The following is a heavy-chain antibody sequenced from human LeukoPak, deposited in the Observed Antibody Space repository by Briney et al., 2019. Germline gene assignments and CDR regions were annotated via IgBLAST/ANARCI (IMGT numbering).Heavy chain of an antibody. CDR1: AFTFSSYA. CDR3: AKAGPLLRYFDWLFDY. V-gene: IGHV3-23*01. CDR2: ISGSGGST. J-gene: IGHJ4*02. Sequence: GGSLRLSCVASAFTFSSYAMSWVRQAPGKGLEWVSAISGSGGSTYYADSVKGRFTISRDNSKNTLYLQMNSLRAEDTAVYYCAKAGPLLRYFDWLFDYCGQGTLVTVSS. D-gene: IGHD3-9*01.